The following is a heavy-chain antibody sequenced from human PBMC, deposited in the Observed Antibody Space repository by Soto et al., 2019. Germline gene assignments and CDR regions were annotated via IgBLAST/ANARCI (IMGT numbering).Heavy chain of an antibody. CDR1: GFIFSSYW. J-gene: IGHJ3*02. Sequence: GSLRLSCAASGFIFSSYWMHWIRQAPGKGLEWVSYISSSGSTTYYADSVKGRFTISRDNAKNSLYLQMNSLRAEDTAVYYCPRDGDIVVVPAAPERAFDIWGQGTMVTVSS. V-gene: IGHV3-11*01. CDR2: ISSSGSTT. D-gene: IGHD2-2*01. CDR3: PRDGDIVVVPAAPERAFDI.